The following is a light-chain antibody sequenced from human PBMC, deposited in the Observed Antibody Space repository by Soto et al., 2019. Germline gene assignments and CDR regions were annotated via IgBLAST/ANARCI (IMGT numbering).Light chain of an antibody. V-gene: IGKV3-15*01. CDR3: QQYNNWPQT. CDR2: GAS. J-gene: IGKJ2*01. CDR1: QSVSSK. Sequence: EIVMTQSPVTLSVSPGERATLFCRASQSVSSKLAWYQQKPGQAPRLLIYGASTRATGIPARFSGSGSGTEFTLSISSLQSEDFAVYYCQQYNNWPQTFGQGTKLEIK.